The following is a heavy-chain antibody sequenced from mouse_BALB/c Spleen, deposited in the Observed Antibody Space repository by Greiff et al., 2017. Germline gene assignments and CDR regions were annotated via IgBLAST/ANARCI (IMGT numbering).Heavy chain of an antibody. CDR2: ISSGSSTI. Sequence: EVKLVESGGGLVQPGGSRKLSCAASGFTFSSFGMHWVRQAPEKGLEWVAYISSGSSTIYYADTVKGRFTISRENPKNTLFLQMTSLRSEDTAMYYCARNHDGYYAMDYWGQGTSVTVSS. V-gene: IGHV5-17*02. D-gene: IGHD2-3*01. CDR1: GFTFSSFG. J-gene: IGHJ4*01. CDR3: ARNHDGYYAMDY.